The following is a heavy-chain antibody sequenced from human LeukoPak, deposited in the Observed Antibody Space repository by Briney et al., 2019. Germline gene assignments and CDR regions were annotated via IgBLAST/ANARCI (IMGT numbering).Heavy chain of an antibody. CDR3: ARDHRSSSWSFDY. D-gene: IGHD6-13*01. CDR1: GYSISSGYY. V-gene: IGHV4-38-2*02. J-gene: IGHJ4*02. CDR2: IYHSGST. Sequence: SETLSLTCTVSGYSISSGYYWCWMRQPPGKGLQWIGSIYHSGSTYYNPPLKSRVTISVDTSKNQFSLKLSSVTAADTAVYYCARDHRSSSWSFDYWGQGTLVTVSS.